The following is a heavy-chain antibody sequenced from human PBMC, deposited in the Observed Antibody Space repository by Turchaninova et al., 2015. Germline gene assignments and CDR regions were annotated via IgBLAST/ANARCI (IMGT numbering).Heavy chain of an antibody. CDR2: ISGTGSTI. D-gene: IGHD3-3*01. J-gene: IGHJ4*02. CDR1: GFTFSYYE. Sequence: EVQLVESGGGLVQPGGSLRLSCAASGFTFSYYEMNWVRQAPGKGLEWVSYISGTGSTIYYADAGKGRFTISRDNDKNSLYLEMNSLRAEDTAVYYCARDEDYWSGYSAIYFDYWGQGTLVTVSS. V-gene: IGHV3-48*03. CDR3: ARDEDYWSGYSAIYFDY.